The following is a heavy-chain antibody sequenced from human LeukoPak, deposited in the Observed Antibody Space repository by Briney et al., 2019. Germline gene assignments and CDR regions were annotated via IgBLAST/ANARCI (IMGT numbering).Heavy chain of an antibody. Sequence: GGSLRLSCAASGFTFSSYEMNWVRQAPGKGLEWVSYISSSGSTKYYADSVKGRFTISRDNARNSLCLQMNSLRAEDTAVYYCARDSTSMIVVANDAFDIWGQGTMVTVSS. J-gene: IGHJ3*02. CDR3: ARDSTSMIVVANDAFDI. V-gene: IGHV3-48*03. D-gene: IGHD3-22*01. CDR2: ISSSGSTK. CDR1: GFTFSSYE.